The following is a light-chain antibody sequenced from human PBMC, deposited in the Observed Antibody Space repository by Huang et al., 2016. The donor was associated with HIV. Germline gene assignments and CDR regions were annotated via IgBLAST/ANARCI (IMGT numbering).Light chain of an antibody. Sequence: EIVLTQSPDTLSLSPGERATLSCRASQSVSRYLAWYQQKPGQAHRLLIYDASNRATGIPARFSGSGSGTDFTLTISSLEPEDSAIYYCQQRSNRLTFGGGTKVEIK. CDR1: QSVSRY. CDR2: DAS. V-gene: IGKV3-11*01. CDR3: QQRSNRLT. J-gene: IGKJ4*01.